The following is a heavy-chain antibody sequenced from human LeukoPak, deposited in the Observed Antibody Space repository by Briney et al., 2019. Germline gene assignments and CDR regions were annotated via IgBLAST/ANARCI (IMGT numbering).Heavy chain of an antibody. CDR3: AKEGYCSSTSCYNYYYYGMDV. J-gene: IGHJ6*02. Sequence: GGSLRLSCAASGFTFSSYAMSWVRQAPGKGLEWVSAIRGSGGSTYYADSVKGRFTISRDNSKNTLYLQMNSLRAEDTAVYYCAKEGYCSSTSCYNYYYYGMDVWGQGTTVTVSS. V-gene: IGHV3-23*01. D-gene: IGHD2-2*02. CDR1: GFTFSSYA. CDR2: IRGSGGST.